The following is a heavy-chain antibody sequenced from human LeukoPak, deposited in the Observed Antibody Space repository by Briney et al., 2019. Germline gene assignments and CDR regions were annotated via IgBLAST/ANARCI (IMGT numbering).Heavy chain of an antibody. Sequence: QPGGSLRLSCAASGFTFSSYWMSWVRQAPGKGLEWVANIKQDGSEKYYVDSVKGRFTISRDNAKNSLYLQMNSLRAEDTAVYYCARRSSGSPPYYFDYWGQGTLVTVSS. CDR2: IKQDGSEK. D-gene: IGHD1-26*01. V-gene: IGHV3-7*01. CDR1: GFTFSSYW. CDR3: ARRSSGSPPYYFDY. J-gene: IGHJ4*02.